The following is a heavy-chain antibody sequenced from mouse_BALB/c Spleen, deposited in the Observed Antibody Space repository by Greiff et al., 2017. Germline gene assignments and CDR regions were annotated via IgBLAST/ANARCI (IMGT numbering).Heavy chain of an antibody. D-gene: IGHD1-2*01. J-gene: IGHJ3*01. CDR3: ARPPTAAAWFAY. V-gene: IGHV5-12-1*01. Sequence: EVKLVESGGGLVKPGGSLKLSCAASGFAFSSYDMSWVRQTPEKRLEWVAYISSGGGSTYYPDTVKGRFTISRDNAKNTLYLQMSSLKSEDTAMYYCARPPTAAAWFAYWGQGTLVTVSA. CDR1: GFAFSSYD. CDR2: ISSGGGST.